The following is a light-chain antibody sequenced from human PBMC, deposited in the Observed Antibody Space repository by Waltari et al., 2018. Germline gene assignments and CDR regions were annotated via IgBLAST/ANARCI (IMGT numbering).Light chain of an antibody. CDR1: QSVSYY. CDR3: QQRRTWPLT. Sequence: EIVLTQSPATLSLSPGERATLSCRASQSVSYYLAWYQQRPGKAPRLLIYDASSRATGIPARFSGSESETDFTLTISSLEPEDFAVYYCQQRRTWPLTFGGGTKVEI. CDR2: DAS. V-gene: IGKV3-11*01. J-gene: IGKJ4*01.